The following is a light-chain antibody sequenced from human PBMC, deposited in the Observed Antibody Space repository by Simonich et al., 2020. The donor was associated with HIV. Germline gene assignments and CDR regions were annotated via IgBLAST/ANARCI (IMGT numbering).Light chain of an antibody. Sequence: QSALTQPASVSGSPGQSITISCTGTSSDVGGYTYVSWYHQHPGKAPKLLIYDVSKRPSGVSKRFSGSKSGNTASLTISGLQAEDEADYYCTSYSVNNKIAGVFGGGTKLTVL. CDR1: SSDVGGYTY. CDR3: TSYSVNNKIAGV. V-gene: IGLV2-14*01. J-gene: IGLJ3*02. CDR2: DVS.